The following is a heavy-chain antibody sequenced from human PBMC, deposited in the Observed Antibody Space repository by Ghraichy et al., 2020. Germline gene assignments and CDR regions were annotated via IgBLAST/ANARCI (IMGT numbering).Heavy chain of an antibody. Sequence: GGSLRLSCAASGFTFSSYAMSWVRQAPGKGLEWVSAISGSGGSTYYADSVKGRFTISRDNSKNTLYQQMNSLRAEDTAVYYCAKALLGIIVATNYYGMDVWGQGTTVTVSS. CDR1: GFTFSSYA. CDR3: AKALLGIIVATNYYGMDV. D-gene: IGHD5-12*01. J-gene: IGHJ6*02. CDR2: ISGSGGST. V-gene: IGHV3-23*01.